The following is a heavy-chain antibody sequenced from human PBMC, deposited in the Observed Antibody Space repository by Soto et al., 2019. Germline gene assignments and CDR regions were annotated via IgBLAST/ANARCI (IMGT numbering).Heavy chain of an antibody. CDR2: IYYSWST. CDR3: ARLGPTTVPTSYFTGNYNGMDV. Sequence: SETLSLTCTVSGGSIISGDYYWSWIRQPPGKGLEWIGSIYYSWSTYYNPSLRSRLTISVDTSKNQFSLKLSSVTAADTAVYCCARLGPTTVPTSYFTGNYNGMDVWGQGTTVTVSS. CDR1: GGSIISGDYY. V-gene: IGHV4-30-4*01. J-gene: IGHJ6*02. D-gene: IGHD4-17*01.